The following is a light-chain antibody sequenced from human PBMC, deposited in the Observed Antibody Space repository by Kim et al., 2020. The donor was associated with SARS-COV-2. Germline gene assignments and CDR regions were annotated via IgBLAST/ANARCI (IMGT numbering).Light chain of an antibody. CDR3: AAWDDSLNGLVV. Sequence: QRVTISCSGSSSNLGSNTVNWYQQLPGTAPKLLIYSNNQRPSGVPDRFSGSKSGTSASLAISGLQSEDEADYYCAAWDDSLNGLVVFGGGTQLTVL. CDR2: SNN. V-gene: IGLV1-44*01. CDR1: SSNLGSNT. J-gene: IGLJ2*01.